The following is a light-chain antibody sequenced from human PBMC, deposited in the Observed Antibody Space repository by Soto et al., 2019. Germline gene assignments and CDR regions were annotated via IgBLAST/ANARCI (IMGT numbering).Light chain of an antibody. Sequence: QSVLTQPRSVSGSPGQSVTISCTGTSSDVGGHNYVSWSQQHPGKAPKLMISSVSKRPSGVPDRFSGSKPGNTASLTISGLQAEDEADYYCCSYAGSYTYVFGTGTKVTGL. J-gene: IGLJ1*01. CDR2: SVS. CDR1: SSDVGGHNY. CDR3: CSYAGSYTYV. V-gene: IGLV2-11*01.